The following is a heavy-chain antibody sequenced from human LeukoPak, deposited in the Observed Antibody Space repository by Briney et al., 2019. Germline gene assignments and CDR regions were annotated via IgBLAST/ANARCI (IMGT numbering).Heavy chain of an antibody. CDR2: IYPADSDS. CDR1: GNSFTGYW. D-gene: IGHD1-1*01. J-gene: IGHJ3*02. CDR3: ARHTGSTGAFDI. V-gene: IGHV5-51*01. Sequence: GESLKISCKGSGNSFTGYWIGWVRQMPGKGLEWMGMIYPADSDSRYSPSFQGQVTISADKSINTAYLQWSSLKASDTAMYYCARHTGSTGAFDIWGQGTMVTVSS.